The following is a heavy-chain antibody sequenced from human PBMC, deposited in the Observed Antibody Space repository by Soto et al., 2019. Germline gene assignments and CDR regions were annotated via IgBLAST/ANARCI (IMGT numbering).Heavy chain of an antibody. CDR3: ARAVGGPTSNLDY. CDR2: INAGNGST. J-gene: IGHJ4*02. CDR1: GYTFTSYA. Sequence: QVQLVQSGAEEKKPGASVKVSCKASGYTFTSYAMHWVRQAPGQRLEWMGWINAGNGSTKYSQKFQGRVTITRDTSASTAYMELSSLRSEDTAVYYCARAVGGPTSNLDYWGQGTLVTVSS. D-gene: IGHD3-16*01. V-gene: IGHV1-3*05.